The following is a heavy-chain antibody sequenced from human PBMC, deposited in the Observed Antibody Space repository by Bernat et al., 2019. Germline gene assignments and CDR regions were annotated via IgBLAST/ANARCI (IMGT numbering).Heavy chain of an antibody. CDR3: ARGGRISPPAPPFAY. D-gene: IGHD3-16*01. CDR2: TYYRSRWYN. Sequence: QVQLQQSGPGLVKPSQTLSLTCAISGDSVSCNSCAWNWIRQSPSRGLEWLGRTYYRSRWYNEYAVSVKSRITISPDTSKNQFSLHLNSVTPEDTAVYYCARGGRISPPAPPFAYWPREPWSPSPQ. J-gene: IGHJ4*02. CDR1: GDSVSCNSCA. V-gene: IGHV6-1*01.